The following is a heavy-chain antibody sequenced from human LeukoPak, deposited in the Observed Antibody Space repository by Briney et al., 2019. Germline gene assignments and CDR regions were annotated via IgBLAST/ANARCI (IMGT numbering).Heavy chain of an antibody. J-gene: IGHJ4*02. D-gene: IGHD3-10*01. Sequence: SETLSLTCAVYGGTFSGYYWSWIRQSPGKGLEWIGYIYCSGSTNYNPSLKSRVTISVDKSKNQFSLKLSSVTAADTAVYYCARETMVRGVDYWGQGTLVTVSS. V-gene: IGHV4-59*12. CDR3: ARETMVRGVDY. CDR2: IYCSGST. CDR1: GGTFSGYY.